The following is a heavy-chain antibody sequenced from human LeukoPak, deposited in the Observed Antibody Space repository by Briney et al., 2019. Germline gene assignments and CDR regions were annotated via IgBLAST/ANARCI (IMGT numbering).Heavy chain of an antibody. CDR3: ARADDYDFWSGMGFDY. Sequence: PSETLSLTCTVSGDSISSDNHYWGWIRQPPGKGLEWIGSIYHTGSTYDNPSLNSRATISVDTSKNQFSLKLSSVTAADTAVYYCARADDYDFWSGMGFDYWGQGTLVTVSS. J-gene: IGHJ4*02. CDR1: GDSISSDNHY. D-gene: IGHD3-3*01. V-gene: IGHV4-39*07. CDR2: IYHTGST.